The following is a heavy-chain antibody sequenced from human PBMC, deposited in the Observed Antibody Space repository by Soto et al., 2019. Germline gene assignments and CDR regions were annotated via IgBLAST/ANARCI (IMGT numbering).Heavy chain of an antibody. Sequence: SETLSLTCTVSGGSISSSSFHWGWIRQPPGKGLEWIGSIYYSGSTYYSPSLKSRVTISVDTSKNQFSLKLSSVTAADTAVYYCARGRWLRSSFDYWGQGTLVTVSS. J-gene: IGHJ4*02. CDR2: IYYSGST. D-gene: IGHD5-12*01. CDR3: ARGRWLRSSFDY. CDR1: GGSISSSSFH. V-gene: IGHV4-39*01.